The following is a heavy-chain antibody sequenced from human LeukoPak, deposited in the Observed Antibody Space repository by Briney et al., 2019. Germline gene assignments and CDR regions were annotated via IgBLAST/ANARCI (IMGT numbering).Heavy chain of an antibody. CDR3: ARDLEYSYGYFDY. J-gene: IGHJ4*02. Sequence: PGXXLXWIGYIYYSGSTNYNPSLKSRVTISVDTSKNQFSLKLSSVTAADTAVYYCARDLEYSYGYFDYWGQGTLXT. CDR2: IYYSGST. V-gene: IGHV4-59*01. D-gene: IGHD5-18*01.